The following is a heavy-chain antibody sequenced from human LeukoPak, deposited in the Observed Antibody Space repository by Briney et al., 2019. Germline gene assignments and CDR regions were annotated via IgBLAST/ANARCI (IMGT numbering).Heavy chain of an antibody. Sequence: SETLSLTCTVSGGSISSSSYYWGWIRQPPAKGLEWIGSIYYSGSTYYNPSLKSRVTISVDTSKNQFSLKLSSVTAADTAVYYCARHMSGDYEFDYWGQGTLVTVSS. D-gene: IGHD4-17*01. CDR3: ARHMSGDYEFDY. CDR1: GGSISSSSYY. CDR2: IYYSGST. V-gene: IGHV4-39*01. J-gene: IGHJ4*02.